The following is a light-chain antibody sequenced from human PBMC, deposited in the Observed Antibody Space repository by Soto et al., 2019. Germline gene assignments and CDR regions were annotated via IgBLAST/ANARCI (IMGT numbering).Light chain of an antibody. CDR2: DAS. J-gene: IGKJ1*01. CDR1: QSISSW. Sequence: DIQMTQSPSTLSASVGDRVIITFRASQSISSWLAWYQQKPGKAPNLLIYDASSLESGVPSRFSGSGSGTEFTLTISSPQPDDFATYYCQQYQSSWTFGQGTKVDIK. CDR3: QQYQSSWT. V-gene: IGKV1-5*01.